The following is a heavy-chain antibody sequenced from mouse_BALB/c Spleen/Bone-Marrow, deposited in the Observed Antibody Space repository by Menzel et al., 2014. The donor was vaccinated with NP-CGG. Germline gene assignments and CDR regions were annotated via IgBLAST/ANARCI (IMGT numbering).Heavy chain of an antibody. CDR1: GFSLTSYD. J-gene: IGHJ3*01. V-gene: IGHV2-9-2*01. Sequence: VQVVESGPGLAAPSQSLSITCTVSGFSLTSYDISWIRQPPGKGLEWLGVIWTGGGTNYNSAFMSRLSISKDNSKSQVFLKMNSLQADDTAIYYCVRGGYYSWFAYWGQGTLVTVSA. CDR2: IWTGGGT. D-gene: IGHD2-3*01. CDR3: VRGGYYSWFAY.